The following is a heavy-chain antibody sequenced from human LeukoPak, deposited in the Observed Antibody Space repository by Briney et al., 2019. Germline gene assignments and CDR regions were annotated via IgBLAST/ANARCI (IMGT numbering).Heavy chain of an antibody. CDR2: ISWNSGSI. V-gene: IGHV3-9*03. D-gene: IGHD4-17*01. CDR1: GFTFDDYA. Sequence: PGGSLRLSCAASGFTFDDYAMHWVRQAPGKGLEWVSGISWNSGSIGYADSVKGRFTISRDNAKNSLYLQMNSLRAEDMALYYCAKLAFHDYGDNDAFDIWGQGTMVTVSS. CDR3: AKLAFHDYGDNDAFDI. J-gene: IGHJ3*02.